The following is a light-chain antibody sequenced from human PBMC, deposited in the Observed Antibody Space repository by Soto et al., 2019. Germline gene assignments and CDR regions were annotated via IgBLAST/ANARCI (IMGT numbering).Light chain of an antibody. Sequence: QSVLTQPASVSGSPGQSITISCTGTISDVGGYNYVSWYQQHPGKAPKLMIFDVSNRPSGVSNRFSGSKSGYTASLTISGLQAEDEADYYCSSYTSSSTYVVGTGTKVTVL. V-gene: IGLV2-14*03. CDR1: ISDVGGYNY. J-gene: IGLJ1*01. CDR3: SSYTSSSTYV. CDR2: DVS.